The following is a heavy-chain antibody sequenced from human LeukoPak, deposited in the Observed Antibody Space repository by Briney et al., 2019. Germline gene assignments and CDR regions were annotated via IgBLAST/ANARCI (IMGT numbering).Heavy chain of an antibody. Sequence: ASVKVSCKASGYTFTGYYMHWVRQAPGQGLEWMGWINPNSGGTNYAQKFQGRVTMTRDTSISTAYMELSRLRSDDTAVYYCARESTGQLVYYYYMDVWGKGTTVTVSS. V-gene: IGHV1-2*02. CDR1: GYTFTGYY. CDR3: ARESTGQLVYYYYMDV. CDR2: INPNSGGT. D-gene: IGHD6-6*01. J-gene: IGHJ6*03.